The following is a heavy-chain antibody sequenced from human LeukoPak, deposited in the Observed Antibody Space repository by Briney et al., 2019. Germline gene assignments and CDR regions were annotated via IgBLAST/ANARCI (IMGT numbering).Heavy chain of an antibody. CDR2: ISSISSTI. Sequence: GASLRLSCAASGFTFSSYSMNWARQAPGKGLEWVSYISSISSTIYYADPVKGRFTISKDNAKNSLYLQMTSLRAEDTAVYYCARACSSGWYPIYYYYGMDVWGQGTTVPVSS. D-gene: IGHD6-19*01. J-gene: IGHJ6*02. V-gene: IGHV3-48*01. CDR1: GFTFSSYS. CDR3: ARACSSGWYPIYYYYGMDV.